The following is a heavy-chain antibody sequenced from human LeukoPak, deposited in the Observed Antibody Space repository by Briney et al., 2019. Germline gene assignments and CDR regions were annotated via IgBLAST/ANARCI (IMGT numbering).Heavy chain of an antibody. D-gene: IGHD2-15*01. CDR2: TYTSGST. J-gene: IGHJ6*03. V-gene: IGHV4-4*07. Sequence: PSETLSLTCTVSGGSISSYYWSWIRQPAGKGLEWIGRTYTSGSTNYNPSLKSRVTMSVDTSKNQFSLKLSSVTAADTAVYYCARVSELVVAATTYYYYYYMDVWGKGTTVTVSS. CDR1: GGSISSYY. CDR3: ARVSELVVAATTYYYYYYMDV.